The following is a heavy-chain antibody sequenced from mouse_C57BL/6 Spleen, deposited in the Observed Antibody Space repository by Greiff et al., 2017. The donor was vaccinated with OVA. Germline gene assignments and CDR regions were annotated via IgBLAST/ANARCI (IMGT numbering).Heavy chain of an antibody. J-gene: IGHJ4*01. CDR1: GYTFTDYY. CDR2: INPNNGGT. Sequence: EVQLQQSGPELVKPGASVKISCKASGYTFTDYYMNWVKQSHGKSLEWIGDINPNNGGTSYNQKFKGKATLTVDKSSSTAYMELRSLTSEDAAVYYCARHIYYGYMDYWGQGTSVTVSS. V-gene: IGHV1-26*01. D-gene: IGHD2-2*01. CDR3: ARHIYYGYMDY.